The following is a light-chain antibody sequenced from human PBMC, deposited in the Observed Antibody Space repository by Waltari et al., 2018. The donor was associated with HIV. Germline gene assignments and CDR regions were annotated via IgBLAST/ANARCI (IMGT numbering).Light chain of an antibody. CDR1: TGSNY. V-gene: IGLV1-47*01. CDR3: AAWDDSLSGPVI. Sequence: QSVLTQPPSASGTPVQRVTISCSVSTGSNYVYCHQQFAGPTPHPLIFRNSQRPSGVPDRFSGSKSGTSASLAISGLRSEDEADYYCAAWDDSLSGPVIFGRGTKLTVL. J-gene: IGLJ2*01. CDR2: RNS.